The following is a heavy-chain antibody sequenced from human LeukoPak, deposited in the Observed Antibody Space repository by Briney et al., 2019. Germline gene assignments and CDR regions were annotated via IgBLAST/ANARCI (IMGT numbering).Heavy chain of an antibody. D-gene: IGHD6-19*01. CDR1: GFIFGNFA. CDR3: ARYNSAWKTDDY. Sequence: GRSLRLSCAASGFIFGNFAMHWVRQAPGKGLEWVALMSFDGTNAYYADSVKGRFTISRDNAKNSLYLQMNSLRAEDTAVYFCARYNSAWKTDDYWGQGTLVTVSS. CDR2: MSFDGTNA. J-gene: IGHJ4*02. V-gene: IGHV3-30-3*01.